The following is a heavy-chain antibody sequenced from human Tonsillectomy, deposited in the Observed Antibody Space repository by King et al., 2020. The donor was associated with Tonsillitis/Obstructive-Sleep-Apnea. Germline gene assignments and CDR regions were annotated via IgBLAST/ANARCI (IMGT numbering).Heavy chain of an antibody. CDR1: GFTFSSYA. V-gene: IGHV3-30*04. Sequence: VQLVESGGGVVQPGRSLRLSCAASGFTFSSYAMHWVRQAPGKGLEWVAVISYDGSNKYYADSVKGRFTISRDNSKNTLYLQMNSLRAEDTAVYYCARQGLGQYYDVWSGPRVGYYFDYWGKGTLVTVSS. D-gene: IGHD3-3*01. CDR3: ARQGLGQYYDVWSGPRVGYYFDY. CDR2: ISYDGSNK. J-gene: IGHJ4*02.